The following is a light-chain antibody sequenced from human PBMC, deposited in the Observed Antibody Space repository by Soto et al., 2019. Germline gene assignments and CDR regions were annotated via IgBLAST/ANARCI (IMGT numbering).Light chain of an antibody. CDR3: SSYAGSNNLRV. V-gene: IGLV2-8*01. CDR2: EVN. CDR1: SSDVGGYNF. Sequence: QSVQTQPPSASVSPGQSVTISCTGTSSDVGGYNFVSWYQQHPGKAPKLMIYEVNKRPSGVPDRFSGSKSGNTASLTVSGLQAEDEADYYCSSYAGSNNLRVFGTGTKVTVL. J-gene: IGLJ1*01.